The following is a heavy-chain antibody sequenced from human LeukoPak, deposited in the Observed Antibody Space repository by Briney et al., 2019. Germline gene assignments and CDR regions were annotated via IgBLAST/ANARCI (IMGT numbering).Heavy chain of an antibody. D-gene: IGHD5-18*01. V-gene: IGHV3-48*03. J-gene: IGHJ4*02. CDR2: IGSSDSTT. CDR1: GFTFSSYE. CDR3: ARNTGYSYGYFDY. Sequence: GGSLRLSCVASGFTFSSYEMNWVRQAPGKGLEWLSYIGSSDSTTHYADSVKGRFTISRDTAENSLSLQMNSLRAEDTAVYYCARNTGYSYGYFDYWGQGTLVTVSS.